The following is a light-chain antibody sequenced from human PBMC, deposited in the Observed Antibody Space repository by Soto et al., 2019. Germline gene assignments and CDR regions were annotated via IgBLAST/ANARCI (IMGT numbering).Light chain of an antibody. CDR1: ESVGRH. CDR2: DAS. V-gene: IGKV3-15*01. J-gene: IGKJ5*01. CDR3: QHYNILPPN. Sequence: VLVTQSSDTLSVSPAERATLSCRASESVGRHLAWYHQKPGKAPKLLIFDASTMASGVPARFSGSGSGTEFTLTVSSLQSEDIAVYYCQHYNILPPNFGQGTRLEI.